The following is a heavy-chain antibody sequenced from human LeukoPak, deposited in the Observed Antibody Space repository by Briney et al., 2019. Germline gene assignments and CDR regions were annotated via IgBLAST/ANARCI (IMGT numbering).Heavy chain of an antibody. D-gene: IGHD6-19*01. Sequence: GGSLRLSCAASGFTFSSYGMHWVRQAPGKGLEWVAVISYDGSNKYYADSVKGRFTISRDNSKNTLYLQMNSLRAEDTAVYYCARDRRIAVAGEYYYYGMDVWGQGTTVTVSS. CDR3: ARDRRIAVAGEYYYYGMDV. J-gene: IGHJ6*02. CDR2: ISYDGSNK. CDR1: GFTFSSYG. V-gene: IGHV3-30*03.